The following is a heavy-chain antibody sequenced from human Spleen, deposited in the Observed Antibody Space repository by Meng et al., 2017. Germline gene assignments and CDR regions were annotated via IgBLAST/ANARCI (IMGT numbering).Heavy chain of an antibody. CDR2: ISSSGSTI. Sequence: GESLKISCAASGFTFSDYYMSWIRQAPGKGLEWVSYISSSGSTIYYADSVKGRFTISRDNAKNSLYLQMNSLRAEDTTVYYCARDCGYSYGWGSYYYGMDVWGQGTTVTVSS. V-gene: IGHV3-11*04. J-gene: IGHJ6*02. D-gene: IGHD5-18*01. CDR3: ARDCGYSYGWGSYYYGMDV. CDR1: GFTFSDYY.